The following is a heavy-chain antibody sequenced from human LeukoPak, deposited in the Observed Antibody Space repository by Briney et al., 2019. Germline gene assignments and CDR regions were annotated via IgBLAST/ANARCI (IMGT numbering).Heavy chain of an antibody. J-gene: IGHJ6*03. V-gene: IGHV4-39*07. Sequence: SETLSLTCTVSGGSISSSSYYWGWLRQPPGKGLEWIGSIYYSGSTYYNPSLKSRVTISVDTSKNQFSLKLSSVTAADTAVYYCARGATVTTVLRTINYYYYMDVWGKGTTVTISS. CDR3: ARGATVTTVLRTINYYYYMDV. D-gene: IGHD4-17*01. CDR1: GGSISSSSYY. CDR2: IYYSGST.